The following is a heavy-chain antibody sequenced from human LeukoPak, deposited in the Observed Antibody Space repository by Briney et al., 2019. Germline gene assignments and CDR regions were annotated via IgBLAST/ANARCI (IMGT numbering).Heavy chain of an antibody. D-gene: IGHD3-16*02. CDR1: GGTFSSYA. CDR3: AGRQRYDYVWGSYRLNWFDP. J-gene: IGHJ5*02. CDR2: IIPILGIA. Sequence: SVKVSCKASGGTFSSYAISWVRQAPGQGLEWMGRIIPILGIANYAQKFQGRVTITADKSTGTAYVELSSLRSEDTAVYYCAGRQRYDYVWGSYRLNWFDPWGQGTLVTVSS. V-gene: IGHV1-69*04.